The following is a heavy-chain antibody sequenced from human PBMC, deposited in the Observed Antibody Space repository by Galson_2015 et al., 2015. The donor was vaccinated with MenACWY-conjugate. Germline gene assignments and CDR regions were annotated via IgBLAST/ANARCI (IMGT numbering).Heavy chain of an antibody. J-gene: IGHJ4*02. Sequence: SLRLSCAASGFTFSSYGMSWVRQAPGKGLEWVSYISTSSSNIYYADSVKGRFTISRDNAKNLLSLQMTSLRSEDTAVYYCARTRHYFGDYVTPLNFWGQGTLVTVSS. CDR3: ARTRHYFGDYVTPLNF. D-gene: IGHD4-17*01. CDR1: GFTFSSYG. CDR2: ISTSSSNI. V-gene: IGHV3-48*04.